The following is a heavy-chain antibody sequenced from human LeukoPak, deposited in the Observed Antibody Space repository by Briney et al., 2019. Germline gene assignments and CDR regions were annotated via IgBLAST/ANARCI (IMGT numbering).Heavy chain of an antibody. V-gene: IGHV1-2*02. J-gene: IGHJ6*03. CDR2: INPNSGGT. Sequence: ASVKVSCKASGYTFTGYYMHWVRQAPGQGREGMGWINPNSGGTNHAQKFQGRVTMTRDTSISTAYMELSRLRSDDTAVYYCARDVVVTAIDYYYYYMDVWGNGTTVTVSS. CDR3: ARDVVVTAIDYYYYYMDV. CDR1: GYTFTGYY. D-gene: IGHD2-21*02.